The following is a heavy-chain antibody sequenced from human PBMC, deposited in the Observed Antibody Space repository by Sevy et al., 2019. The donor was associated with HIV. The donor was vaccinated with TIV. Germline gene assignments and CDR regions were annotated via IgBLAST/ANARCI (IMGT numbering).Heavy chain of an antibody. V-gene: IGHV3-23*01. CDR1: GFTFGTYT. D-gene: IGHD5-18*01. Sequence: GGSLRLSCAASGFTFGTYTMNWVRQAPGKGLEWVSAISGSGGSTYYTDSVKGRFTISRDNSKTTLYLQMNSLRAEDTAVYYCAKGDTSFYGMDVWGQGTTVIVSS. CDR2: ISGSGGST. CDR3: AKGDTSFYGMDV. J-gene: IGHJ6*02.